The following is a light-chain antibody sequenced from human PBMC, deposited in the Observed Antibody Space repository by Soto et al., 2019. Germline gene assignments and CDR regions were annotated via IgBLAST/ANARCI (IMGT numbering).Light chain of an antibody. J-gene: IGKJ4*01. CDR2: SAS. Sequence: GDRVTITCRASQAISDYLACYQRKPGKPPDLLISSASTLQSGAPSCFSGSGSGTDFTPAISRLEPEDFAVYYCQQYGSSPRVTFGGGTKVDIK. V-gene: IGKV1-27*01. CDR1: QAISDY. CDR3: QQYGSSPRVT.